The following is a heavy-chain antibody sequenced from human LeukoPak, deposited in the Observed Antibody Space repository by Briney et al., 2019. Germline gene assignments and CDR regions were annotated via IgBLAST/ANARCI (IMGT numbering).Heavy chain of an antibody. CDR1: GDSISYFY. Sequence: SETLSLTCSVSGDSISYFYWSWIRQAAGKGLEWIGRVSSSGNTDYNASLKSRVTMSVDTSKNQFSLQLRSVTAADTAVYYCARDFGTPQAFDIWGQGTMVTVSS. J-gene: IGHJ3*02. CDR3: ARDFGTPQAFDI. D-gene: IGHD2-15*01. CDR2: VSSSGNT. V-gene: IGHV4-4*07.